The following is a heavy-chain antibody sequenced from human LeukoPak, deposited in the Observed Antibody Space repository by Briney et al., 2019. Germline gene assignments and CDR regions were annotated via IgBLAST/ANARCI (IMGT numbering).Heavy chain of an antibody. D-gene: IGHD2-2*01. J-gene: IGHJ4*02. V-gene: IGHV3-23*01. Sequence: GGSLRLSCAASGFSFSTYAMSWVRQAPGKGLEWVSTISNSGSNTYYTDSVKGRFTISRDNPKNTLSLQMNSLRAEDTAVYYCAPLRDMPLLKWGQGTLVTVSS. CDR1: GFSFSTYA. CDR3: APLRDMPLLK. CDR2: ISNSGSNT.